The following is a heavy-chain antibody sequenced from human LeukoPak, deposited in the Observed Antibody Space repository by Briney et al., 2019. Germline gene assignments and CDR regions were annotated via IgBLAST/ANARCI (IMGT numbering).Heavy chain of an antibody. V-gene: IGHV3-23*01. Sequence: GGSLRLSCAASGFTFSIYAMTWVRQAPEKGLEWVSAISGSGGGTYYADSVKGRFTISRDNSKNTLYLQMNSLRAEDTAVYYCAKDVRYCSSNTCYTEFNRFVPWGQGTLVTVSS. J-gene: IGHJ5*02. D-gene: IGHD2-2*02. CDR2: ISGSGGGT. CDR3: AKDVRYCSSNTCYTEFNRFVP. CDR1: GFTFSIYA.